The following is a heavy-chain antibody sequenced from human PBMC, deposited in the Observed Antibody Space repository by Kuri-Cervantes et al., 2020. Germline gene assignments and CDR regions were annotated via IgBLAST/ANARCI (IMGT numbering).Heavy chain of an antibody. CDR1: GFIYDDYA. Sequence: GESLKISCTASGFIYDDYAMHWVRQVPGKGLEWVSAISGSGGSTYYADSVKGRFTISRDNSKNTLYLQMNSLRAEDTAVYYCAKLQVVVVVAAADYWGQGTLVTVSS. CDR2: ISGSGGST. V-gene: IGHV3-23*01. J-gene: IGHJ4*02. D-gene: IGHD2-15*01. CDR3: AKLQVVVVVAAADY.